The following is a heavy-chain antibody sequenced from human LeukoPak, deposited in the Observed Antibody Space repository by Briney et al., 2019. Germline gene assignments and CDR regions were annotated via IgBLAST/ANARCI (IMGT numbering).Heavy chain of an antibody. V-gene: IGHV3-23*01. CDR2: IGASGGST. Sequence: PGGSLRLSCAASGFTFSSYWMSWVRQAPGKGLEWVSTIGASGGSTYYADSVKGRFTISRDNSMNTLYLQMNSLRAEDTAVYYCAYDTSSWYYFDYWGQGTLVTVSS. J-gene: IGHJ4*02. CDR1: GFTFSSYW. D-gene: IGHD6-13*01. CDR3: AYDTSSWYYFDY.